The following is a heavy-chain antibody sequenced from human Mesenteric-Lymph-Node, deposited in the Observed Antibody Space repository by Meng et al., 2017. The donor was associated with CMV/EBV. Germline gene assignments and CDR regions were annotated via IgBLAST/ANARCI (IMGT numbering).Heavy chain of an antibody. CDR2: INHSRST. CDR1: GGSFSGYY. V-gene: IGHV4-34*01. J-gene: IGHJ4*02. D-gene: IGHD6-19*01. CDR3: ARHQRWLKSEGGFNY. Sequence: QGQHKQGGAGVLKPAEALSLTCAVCGGSFSGYYWSWIRQPPGKGLELIGEINHSRSTNYHPSLKSRVTISVDTSKNQFSLKLSSVTAADTAVYYCARHQRWLKSEGGFNYWGQGTLVTVSS.